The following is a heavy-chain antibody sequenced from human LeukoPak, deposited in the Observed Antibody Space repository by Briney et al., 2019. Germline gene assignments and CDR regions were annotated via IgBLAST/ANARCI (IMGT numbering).Heavy chain of an antibody. Sequence: KSSETLSLTCTVSGGSTSSSSYYWGWIRQPPGKGLEWIGSIYNSGTTYYNPSLKSRVTISVDTSKNQFSLKLSSVTAADTAVYYCARAGLGTYYGRYYFDYWGQGTLVTVSS. J-gene: IGHJ4*02. CDR1: GGSTSSSSYY. CDR3: ARAGLGTYYGRYYFDY. V-gene: IGHV4-39*01. CDR2: IYNSGTT. D-gene: IGHD1-26*01.